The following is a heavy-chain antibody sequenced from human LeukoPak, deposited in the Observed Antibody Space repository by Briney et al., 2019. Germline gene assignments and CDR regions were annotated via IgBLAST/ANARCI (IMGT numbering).Heavy chain of an antibody. V-gene: IGHV4-61*02. Sequence: SQTLSLTCTVSGGSISSGSYYWSWIRQPAGKGLEWIGRIYTSGSTNYNPSLKSRVTISVDTSKNQFSLKLSSVTAADTAVYYCARGGRYYDILTGYYDTLTYFDYWGQGTLVTVSS. D-gene: IGHD3-9*01. CDR3: ARGGRYYDILTGYYDTLTYFDY. CDR1: GGSISSGSYY. J-gene: IGHJ4*02. CDR2: IYTSGST.